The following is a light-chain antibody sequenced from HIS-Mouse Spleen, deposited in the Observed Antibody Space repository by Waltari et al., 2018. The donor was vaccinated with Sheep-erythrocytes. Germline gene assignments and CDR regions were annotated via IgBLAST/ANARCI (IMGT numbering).Light chain of an antibody. CDR2: EGS. CDR1: SSDVGSYNL. V-gene: IGLV2-23*01. CDR3: CSYAGSSTPWV. Sequence: QSALTQPASVSGSPGQSITISCTGTSSDVGSYNLDSWYQQHPGKAPKPMIYEGSKRPSGVSNRCSGSKSGNSASLTISGLQAEDEADYYCCSYAGSSTPWVFGGGTKLTVL. J-gene: IGLJ3*02.